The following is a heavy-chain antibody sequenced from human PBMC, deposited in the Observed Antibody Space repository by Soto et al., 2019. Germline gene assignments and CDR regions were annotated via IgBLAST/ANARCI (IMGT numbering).Heavy chain of an antibody. V-gene: IGHV5-51*01. D-gene: IGHD3-22*01. Sequence: PGESLKISCKGSGYSFTNYWIGWVRQMPGKGLEWMGIIYPGDSDTRYSPSFQGQVTISADKSISTAYLQWSSLKASDTAMYYCARIMIVVVNQTVSHYYGMDVWGQGTAVTVSS. CDR1: GYSFTNYW. CDR3: ARIMIVVVNQTVSHYYGMDV. J-gene: IGHJ6*02. CDR2: IYPGDSDT.